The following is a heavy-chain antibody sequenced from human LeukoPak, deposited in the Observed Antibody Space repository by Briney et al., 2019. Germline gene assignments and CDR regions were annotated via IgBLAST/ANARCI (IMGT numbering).Heavy chain of an antibody. D-gene: IGHD1-26*01. CDR2: ISGSGGST. Sequence: GGSLRLSCAASGITFSSYAMSWVRQAPGKGLEWVSAISGSGGSTYFADSVKGRFSISRDNSKNALYLLMNSLRAEDTAVYYCAKDPQWELPSPFDHWGQGTLVTVSS. J-gene: IGHJ4*02. CDR3: AKDPQWELPSPFDH. CDR1: GITFSSYA. V-gene: IGHV3-23*01.